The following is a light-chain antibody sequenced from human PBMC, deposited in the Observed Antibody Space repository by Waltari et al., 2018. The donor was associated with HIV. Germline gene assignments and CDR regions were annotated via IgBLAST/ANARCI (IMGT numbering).Light chain of an antibody. CDR1: SSNIGTKT. Sequence: QSVLTQPPSASGTPGQRVTISCSGSSSNIGTKTVNWYQQLPGSAPKFLMYGNHVRPSGVPDRFSGSKSGTSASLAISGLRSEDEADYYWAAWDDSLNAWVFGGGTKVTVL. CDR2: GNH. J-gene: IGLJ3*02. V-gene: IGLV1-44*01. CDR3: AAWDDSLNAWV.